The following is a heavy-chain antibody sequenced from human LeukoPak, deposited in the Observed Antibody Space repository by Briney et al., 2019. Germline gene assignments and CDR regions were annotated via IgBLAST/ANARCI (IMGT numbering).Heavy chain of an antibody. CDR2: ISDDFGT. V-gene: IGHV3-23*01. D-gene: IGHD2/OR15-2a*01. CDR3: SKPLSSNWFFDL. CDR1: GFTFSSYA. J-gene: IGHJ2*01. Sequence: GGSLRLSCAASGFTFSSYAMSFLRRAPGKGLEWVSAISDDFGTYHADSVRGRFTISRDNSRNTLYLQMTSLRAEDTAVYYCSKPLSSNWFFDLWGRGTLVTVSS.